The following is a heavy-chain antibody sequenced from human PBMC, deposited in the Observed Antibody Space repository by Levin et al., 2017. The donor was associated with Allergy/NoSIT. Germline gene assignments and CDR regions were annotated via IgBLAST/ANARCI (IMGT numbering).Heavy chain of an antibody. J-gene: IGHJ6*02. CDR2: IYPGDSDT. Sequence: PGESLKISCKGSGYSFTSYWIGWVRQMPGKGLEWMGIIYPGDSDTRYSPSFQGQVTISADKSISTAYLQWSSLKASDTAMYYCARQYCSSTSCPDYYYYGMDVWGQGTTVTVSS. CDR1: GYSFTSYW. V-gene: IGHV5-51*01. CDR3: ARQYCSSTSCPDYYYYGMDV. D-gene: IGHD2-2*01.